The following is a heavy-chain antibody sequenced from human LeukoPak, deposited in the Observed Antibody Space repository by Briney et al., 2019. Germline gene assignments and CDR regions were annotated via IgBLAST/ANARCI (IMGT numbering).Heavy chain of an antibody. CDR3: ARDSGSYYDY. CDR1: GGSISSYY. CDR2: IYYSGST. V-gene: IGHV4-59*01. D-gene: IGHD1-26*01. J-gene: IGHJ4*02. Sequence: SETLSLTCTVSGGSISSYYWSWIRQPPGKGLEWIGYIYYSGSTNYNPSLKSRVTISVDTSKNQFSLKLSSVTAADTAVYYCARDSGSYYDYWGQGTLVTVFS.